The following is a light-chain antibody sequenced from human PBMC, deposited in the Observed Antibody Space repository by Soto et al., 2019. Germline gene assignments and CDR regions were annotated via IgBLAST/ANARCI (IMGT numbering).Light chain of an antibody. CDR1: QGISNF. J-gene: IGKJ5*01. CDR3: QKYSSVIT. Sequence: GDRVTISCRMSQGISNFLAWYQQKPGKVPKLLISAASTLQSGVPSRFSGSGSGTDFTLTITSLQPEDVATYYCQKYSSVITFGQGTRLEIK. V-gene: IGKV1-27*01. CDR2: AAS.